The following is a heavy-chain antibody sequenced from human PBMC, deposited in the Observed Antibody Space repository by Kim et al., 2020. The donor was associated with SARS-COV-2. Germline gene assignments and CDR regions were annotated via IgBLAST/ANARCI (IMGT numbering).Heavy chain of an antibody. J-gene: IGHJ5*02. V-gene: IGHV4-30-4*01. CDR3: AVSTRTDNWFDP. CDR2: IYYSGST. CDR1: GGSISSGDYY. D-gene: IGHD2-2*01. Sequence: SETLSLTCTVSGGSISSGDYYWSWIRQPPGKGLEWIGYIYYSGSTYYNPSLKSRVTISVDTSKNQFSLKLSSVTAADTAVYYCAVSTRTDNWFDPWGQGTLVTVSS.